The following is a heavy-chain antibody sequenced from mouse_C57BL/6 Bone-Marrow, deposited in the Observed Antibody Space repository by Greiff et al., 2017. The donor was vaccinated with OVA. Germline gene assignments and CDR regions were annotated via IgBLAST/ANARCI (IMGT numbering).Heavy chain of an antibody. D-gene: IGHD1-1*01. V-gene: IGHV5-4*01. J-gene: IGHJ4*01. CDR1: GFTFSSYA. CDR3: VRDYGSSYPYAMDY. Sequence: EVQLQESGGGLVKPGGSLKLSCAASGFTFSSYAMSWVRQTPEKRLEWVATISDGGSYTYYPDNVKGRFTISRDNATNNLYLHMSHLKSEDTAMDYCVRDYGSSYPYAMDYWGQGTSVTVSS. CDR2: ISDGGSYT.